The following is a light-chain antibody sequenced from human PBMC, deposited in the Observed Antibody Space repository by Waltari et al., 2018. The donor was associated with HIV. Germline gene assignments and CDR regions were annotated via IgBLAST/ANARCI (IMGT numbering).Light chain of an antibody. Sequence: QSALTPPASVSGSPGQSITISCTGSRSDVGGYNYVSWYQHHPGKAPKLVIYEVSNRPSGVSNRFSGYKSGNTASLTISGLQAEDEGDYYCSSYTSSSTWVFGGGTKLTVL. J-gene: IGLJ3*02. CDR1: RSDVGGYNY. V-gene: IGLV2-14*01. CDR3: SSYTSSSTWV. CDR2: EVS.